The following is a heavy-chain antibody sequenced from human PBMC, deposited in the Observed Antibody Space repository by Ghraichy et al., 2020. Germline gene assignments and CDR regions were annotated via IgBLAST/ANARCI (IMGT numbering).Heavy chain of an antibody. CDR1: GYTFTSYY. Sequence: ASVKVSCKASGYTFTSYYMHWVRQAPGQGLEWMGIINLTDGTAGYTQKFKGRVTMTRDTSTSTVYMELSSLRSGDTALYYCARDDTSVTSPFDYWGQGTLVTVSS. D-gene: IGHD4-23*01. CDR2: INLTDGTA. V-gene: IGHV1-46*01. J-gene: IGHJ4*02. CDR3: ARDDTSVTSPFDY.